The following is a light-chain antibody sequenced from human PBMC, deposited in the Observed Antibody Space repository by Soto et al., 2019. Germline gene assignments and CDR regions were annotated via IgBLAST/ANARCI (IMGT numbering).Light chain of an antibody. CDR1: RSDVGAYNY. CDR2: EVT. Sequence: QSVLAQPASVSGSPGQSIAISCTGTRSDVGAYNYVSWYQQHPGKAPKLMISEVTNRPSGVSHRFSGSKSGNTASLTISGLQAEDEADYYCSSFTSRFTFVFGTGTKVTV. V-gene: IGLV2-14*01. J-gene: IGLJ1*01. CDR3: SSFTSRFTFV.